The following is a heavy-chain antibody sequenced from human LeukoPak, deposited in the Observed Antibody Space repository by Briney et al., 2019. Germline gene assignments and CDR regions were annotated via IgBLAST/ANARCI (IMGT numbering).Heavy chain of an antibody. D-gene: IGHD6-19*01. CDR3: PRPNSAGRAYYSSGMDA. J-gene: IGHJ6*02. CDR1: GYSFTSYW. V-gene: IGHV5-51*04. Sequence: GESLKISCKGSGYSFTSYWIGGVRQMPGKGREWMGIIYPGDSDTRYSPSFQAQVPISADKPITPAYLQWSTLKPSNTAMYSWPRPNSAGRAYYSSGMDAWGQGTTITVSS. CDR2: IYPGDSDT.